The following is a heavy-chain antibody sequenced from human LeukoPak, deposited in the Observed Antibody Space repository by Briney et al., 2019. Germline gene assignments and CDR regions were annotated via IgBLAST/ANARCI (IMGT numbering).Heavy chain of an antibody. D-gene: IGHD1-26*01. CDR1: GYTFTSYG. Sequence: GASVKVSCKASGYTFTSYGISWVRQAPGQGLEWMGWISAYNGNTNYAQKLQGRVTMTTDTSTSTAYMELRSLRSDDTAVYYCARNKWELLYYYGMDVWGQGTTVTVSS. CDR3: ARNKWELLYYYGMDV. V-gene: IGHV1-18*01. J-gene: IGHJ6*02. CDR2: ISAYNGNT.